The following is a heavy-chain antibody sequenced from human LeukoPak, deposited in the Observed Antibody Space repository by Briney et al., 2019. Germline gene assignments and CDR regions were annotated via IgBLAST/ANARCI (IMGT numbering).Heavy chain of an antibody. CDR3: ARGNDDILTES. D-gene: IGHD3-9*01. Sequence: PSETRSLTCAVYGGSFSGYYWSWIRQPPGKGLEWIGSIYYSGSTYYNPSLKSRVTISIDTSKNQFSLKLSSVTAADTAVYYCARGNDDILTESWGQGTLVTVSS. J-gene: IGHJ4*02. V-gene: IGHV4-34*01. CDR1: GGSFSGYY. CDR2: IYYSGST.